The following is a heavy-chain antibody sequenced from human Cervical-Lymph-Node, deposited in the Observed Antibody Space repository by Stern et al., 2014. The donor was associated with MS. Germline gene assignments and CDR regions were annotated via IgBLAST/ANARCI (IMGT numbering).Heavy chain of an antibody. CDR3: ARGSAGAGAFFDY. V-gene: IGHV5-51*01. CDR2: IYPGDSDT. J-gene: IGHJ4*02. Sequence: MQLVQSGAEVKKPGESLKISCKGSGYTFSNSWIGWVRQMPGRGLEWMGIIYPGDSDTRYNPSFQGQITISADKSISTAYLQWNSLKASDTAIFYCARGSAGAGAFFDYWGQGTLVTVSS. D-gene: IGHD2-8*02. CDR1: GYTFSNSW.